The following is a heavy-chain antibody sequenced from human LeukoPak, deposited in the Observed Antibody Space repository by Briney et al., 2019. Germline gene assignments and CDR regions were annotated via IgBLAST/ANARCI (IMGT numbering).Heavy chain of an antibody. CDR2: IYYSGST. Sequence: SETLSLTCTVSGGSISSYYWSWIRQPPGKGLEWIGYIYYSGSTNYNPSLESRVTISVDTSKNQFSLKLSSVTAADTAVYYCAGVTNARAFDIWGQGTMVTVSS. J-gene: IGHJ3*02. CDR1: GGSISSYY. CDR3: AGVTNARAFDI. D-gene: IGHD1-1*01. V-gene: IGHV4-59*01.